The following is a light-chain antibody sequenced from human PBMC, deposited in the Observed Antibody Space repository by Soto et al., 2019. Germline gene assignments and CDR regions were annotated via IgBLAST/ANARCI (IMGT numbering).Light chain of an antibody. CDR3: SSYTSSSTYV. Sequence: QSVLTQLACVSGSPGQSVAISCTGTSSDVGGYNYVSWYQQHPGKAPKLIIYDVTNRPSGVSNRFSGSKSGNTASLTISGLQAEDEADYYCSSYTSSSTYVFGTGTKLTVL. V-gene: IGLV2-14*01. CDR2: DVT. CDR1: SSDVGGYNY. J-gene: IGLJ1*01.